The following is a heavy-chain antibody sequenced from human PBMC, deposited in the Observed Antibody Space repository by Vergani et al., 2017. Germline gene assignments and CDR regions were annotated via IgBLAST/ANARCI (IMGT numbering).Heavy chain of an antibody. J-gene: IGHJ4*02. CDR3: ARDRCTNGVCYTEFDY. CDR2: ISSSGSTL. D-gene: IGHD2-8*01. Sequence: QVQLVESGGGLVKPGGSLRLSCAASGFTFSDYYMSWLRQAPGKGLEWVSYISSSGSTLYYADSVKGLFTISRDNAKNSLYLQMNSLRAEDTAVYYCARDRCTNGVCYTEFDYWGQGTLVTVSS. CDR1: GFTFSDYY. V-gene: IGHV3-11*01.